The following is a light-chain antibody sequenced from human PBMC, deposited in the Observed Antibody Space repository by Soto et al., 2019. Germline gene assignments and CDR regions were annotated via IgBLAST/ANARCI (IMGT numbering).Light chain of an antibody. CDR1: QSINTF. CDR3: QQSYSTPRT. CDR2: AAS. J-gene: IGKJ4*01. V-gene: IGKV1-39*01. Sequence: DIQMTQSPASLSASVGDTVTITCRGSQSINTFLNWYQQKPGKAPKLLIYAASSLQSGVPSRFSGSGSGTDFTLTISSLQPEDFATYYCQQSYSTPRTFGGGTKVDIK.